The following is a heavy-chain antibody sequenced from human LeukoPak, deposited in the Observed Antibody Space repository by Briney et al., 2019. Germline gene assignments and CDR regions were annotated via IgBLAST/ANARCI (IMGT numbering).Heavy chain of an antibody. Sequence: SETLSLTCTVSGGSISSSSYYWGWIRQPPGKGLEWIGSIYYSGSTYYNPSLKSRVTISVDTSTNQFSLKLSSVPAADTAVYYCARGLRWLQLSPFDYWGQGTLVTVSS. CDR3: ARGLRWLQLSPFDY. CDR2: IYYSGST. V-gene: IGHV4-39*07. J-gene: IGHJ4*02. CDR1: GGSISSSSYY. D-gene: IGHD5-24*01.